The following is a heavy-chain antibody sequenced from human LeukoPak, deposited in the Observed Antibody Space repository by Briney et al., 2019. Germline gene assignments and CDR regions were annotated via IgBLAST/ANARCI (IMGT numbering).Heavy chain of an antibody. CDR3: ARGPVGVAGTLDY. Sequence: PGGSLRLSCAASGFTFSSYAMHWVRQAPGKGLEWVAVISYDGSNKYYADSVKGRFTISRDNSKTTVDLQMNSLRAEDTAVYYCARGPVGVAGTLDYWGQGTLVTVSS. D-gene: IGHD6-19*01. J-gene: IGHJ4*02. V-gene: IGHV3-30*04. CDR1: GFTFSSYA. CDR2: ISYDGSNK.